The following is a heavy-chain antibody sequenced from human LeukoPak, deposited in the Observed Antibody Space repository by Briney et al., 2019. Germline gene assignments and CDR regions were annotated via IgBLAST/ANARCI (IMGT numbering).Heavy chain of an antibody. CDR2: INHSGST. Sequence: PSETLSLTCAVYGGSFSGYYWSWIRQPPGKGLEWIGEINHSGSTNYNPSLKSRVTISVDTSKNQFSLKLSSVTAADTAVYYCARVQGGSHDAFDIWGQGTMVTVSS. J-gene: IGHJ3*02. CDR3: ARVQGGSHDAFDI. CDR1: GGSFSGYY. V-gene: IGHV4-34*01. D-gene: IGHD2-15*01.